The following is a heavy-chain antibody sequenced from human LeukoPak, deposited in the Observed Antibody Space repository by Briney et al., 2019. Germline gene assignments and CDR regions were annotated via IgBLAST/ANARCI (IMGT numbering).Heavy chain of an antibody. V-gene: IGHV1-8*03. Sequence: HGASVKVSCKASGYTFTSYDINWVRQATGQGLEWMGWMNPNSGNTGYAQKFQGRVTVTRNTSISTAYMELSSLRSEDTAVYYCARLGAVRGVITTVWGQGTLVTVSS. D-gene: IGHD3-10*01. CDR1: GYTFTSYD. J-gene: IGHJ4*02. CDR3: ARLGAVRGVITTV. CDR2: MNPNSGNT.